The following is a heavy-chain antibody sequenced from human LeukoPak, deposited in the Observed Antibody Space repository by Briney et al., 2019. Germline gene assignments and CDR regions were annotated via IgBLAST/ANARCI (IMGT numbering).Heavy chain of an antibody. CDR1: GLSFNSCG. CDR3: AKGSGGSGSFYNHFDC. D-gene: IGHD3-10*01. CDR2: ISSDGSNK. V-gene: IGHV3-30*18. J-gene: IGHJ4*02. Sequence: PGRSLRLPCAASGLSFNSCGMHWARQAPGKGLEWVAVISSDGSNKYYADSVKGRFTISRDNSKNTLSPQMNSLRTEDTAVFYCAKGSGGSGSFYNHFDCWGQGTLVTVSS.